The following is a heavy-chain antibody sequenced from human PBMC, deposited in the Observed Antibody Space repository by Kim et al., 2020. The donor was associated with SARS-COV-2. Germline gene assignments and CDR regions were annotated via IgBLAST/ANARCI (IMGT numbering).Heavy chain of an antibody. CDR1: GGSISSSSYY. J-gene: IGHJ4*02. V-gene: IGHV4-39*01. Sequence: SETLSLTCTVSGGSISSSSYYWGWIRQPPGKGLEWIGSIYYSGSTYYNPSLKSRVTISVDTSKNQFSLKLSSVTAADTAVYYCARQGRGAAGNKVDYWGQGTLVTVSS. D-gene: IGHD6-13*01. CDR3: ARQGRGAAGNKVDY. CDR2: IYYSGST.